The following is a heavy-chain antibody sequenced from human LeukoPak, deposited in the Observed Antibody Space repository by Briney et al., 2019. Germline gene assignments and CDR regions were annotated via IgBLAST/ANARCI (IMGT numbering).Heavy chain of an antibody. J-gene: IGHJ4*02. D-gene: IGHD6-19*01. V-gene: IGHV4-30-2*01. CDR1: GGSISSGGYS. CDR2: IYHSGST. Sequence: SETLSLTCAVSGGSISSGGYSWSWIRQPPGQGLEWIGYIYHSGSTYYNPSLKSRVTISVDRSKNQFSLKLSSVTAADTAVYYCAGLAVAGTWDYWGQGTLVTVSS. CDR3: AGLAVAGTWDY.